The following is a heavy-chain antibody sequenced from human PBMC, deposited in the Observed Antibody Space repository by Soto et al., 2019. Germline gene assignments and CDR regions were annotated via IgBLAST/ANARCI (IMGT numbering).Heavy chain of an antibody. CDR1: GYTFTSYG. V-gene: IGHV1-18*01. Sequence: ASVKVSCKASGYTFTSYGISWVRQAPGQGLEWMGWISAYNGNTNYAQKLQGRVTMTTDTPTSTAYMELRSLRSDDTAVYYCARDSKYSSSSYFDYWGQGTLVTVSS. J-gene: IGHJ4*02. CDR2: ISAYNGNT. D-gene: IGHD6-6*01. CDR3: ARDSKYSSSSYFDY.